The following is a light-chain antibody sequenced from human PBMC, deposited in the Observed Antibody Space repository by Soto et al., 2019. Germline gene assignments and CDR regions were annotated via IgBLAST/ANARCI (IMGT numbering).Light chain of an antibody. CDR1: QSISVS. CDR3: QQYDKYST. Sequence: IQLTQSPSTLSSSLGDTVTLSCRASQSISVSLAWYQQKPGKAPNLLIYGASTLQGGVPSRFSGSGSGTEFTLTVTSLQPEDFATYFCQQYDKYSTFGHGTKVDIK. CDR2: GAS. J-gene: IGKJ1*01. V-gene: IGKV1-5*01.